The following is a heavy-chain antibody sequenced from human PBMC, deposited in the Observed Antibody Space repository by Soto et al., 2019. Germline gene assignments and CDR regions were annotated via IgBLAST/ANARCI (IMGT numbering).Heavy chain of an antibody. J-gene: IGHJ4*02. CDR1: GFTFSDYY. D-gene: IGHD3-22*01. CDR3: AREYYYDSSGYYYGRYFDY. V-gene: IGHV3-11*06. Sequence: PGGSLRLSCAASGFTFSDYYMSWIRQAPGKGLEWVSYISSSSSYTNYADSVKGRFTISRDNAKNSLYLQMNSLRAEDTAVYYCAREYYYDSSGYYYGRYFDYWGQGTLVTVSS. CDR2: ISSSSSYT.